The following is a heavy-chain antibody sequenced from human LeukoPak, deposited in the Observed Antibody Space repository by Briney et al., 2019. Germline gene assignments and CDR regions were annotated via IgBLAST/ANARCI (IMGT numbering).Heavy chain of an antibody. D-gene: IGHD1-7*01. V-gene: IGHV3-30*02. J-gene: IGHJ4*02. Sequence: AGGSLRLSCAASGFTFSSYGMHWVRQAPGKGLEWVAFIRYDGSNKYYADSVKGRFTISRDNSKNTLYLQMNSLRAEDTAVYYCASFRPLEGTVDYWGQGTLVTVSS. CDR3: ASFRPLEGTVDY. CDR1: GFTFSSYG. CDR2: IRYDGSNK.